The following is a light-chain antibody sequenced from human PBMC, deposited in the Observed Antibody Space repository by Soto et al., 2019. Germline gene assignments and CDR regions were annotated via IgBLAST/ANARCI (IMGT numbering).Light chain of an antibody. CDR1: SPNIGSNT. CDR2: SNN. CDR3: AAWDDSLVV. V-gene: IGLV1-44*01. J-gene: IGLJ2*01. Sequence: QAVVTQPPSASGTPGQRVTISCSGSSPNIGSNTVNWYQQLPGTAPKLLIYSNNQRPSGVPDRFSGSKSGTSASLAISGLQSEDEADYYCAAWDDSLVVFGGGTKLTV.